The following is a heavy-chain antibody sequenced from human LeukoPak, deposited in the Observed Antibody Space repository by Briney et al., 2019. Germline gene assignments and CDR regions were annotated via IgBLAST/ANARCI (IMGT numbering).Heavy chain of an antibody. CDR2: ISYDGSNK. J-gene: IGHJ4*02. CDR3: AREQQRWFGETISPAGCY. V-gene: IGHV3-30-3*01. CDR1: GFTFSSYA. D-gene: IGHD3-10*01. Sequence: GGSLRLSCAASGFTFSSYAMHWVRQAPGKGLEWVAVISYDGSNKYYADSVKGRFTISRDNSKNTLYLQMNSLRAEDTAVYYCAREQQRWFGETISPAGCYWGQGTLVTVSS.